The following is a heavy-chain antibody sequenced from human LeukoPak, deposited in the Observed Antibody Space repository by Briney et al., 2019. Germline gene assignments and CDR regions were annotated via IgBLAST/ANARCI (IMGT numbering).Heavy chain of an antibody. CDR3: ASFDSSGYYFDY. J-gene: IGHJ4*02. CDR1: GGSISSYY. V-gene: IGHV4-59*01. D-gene: IGHD3-22*01. Sequence: SETLSLTCTVSGGSISSYYWSWIRQPPGKGLEWIGYIYYSGSTNYNPSLKSRVTISVDTSKNQFSLKLSSVTAADTAVYYCASFDSSGYYFDYWGQGTLVTVSS. CDR2: IYYSGST.